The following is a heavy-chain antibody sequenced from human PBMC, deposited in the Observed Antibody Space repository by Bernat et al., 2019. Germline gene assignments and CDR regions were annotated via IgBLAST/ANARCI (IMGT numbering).Heavy chain of an antibody. CDR3: AKDRGRGYTYGVGGDDY. CDR1: GFTFSNYG. CDR2: IRYDGSNK. J-gene: IGHJ4*02. D-gene: IGHD5-18*01. V-gene: IGHV3-30*02. Sequence: QVQLVESGGGVVQPGGSLRLSCATSGFTFSNYGMHWVRQAPGKGLEWVAFIRYDGSNKNHADSVKGRFTIYRDNSKNTLFLQMNSLRVEDTAVYFCAKDRGRGYTYGVGGDDYWGQGTLVTVSS.